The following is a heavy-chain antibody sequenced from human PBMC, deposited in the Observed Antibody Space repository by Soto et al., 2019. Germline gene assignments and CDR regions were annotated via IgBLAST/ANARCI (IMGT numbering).Heavy chain of an antibody. D-gene: IGHD3-10*01. V-gene: IGHV3-7*03. Sequence: PGGSLRLSCAASRFTFNNYAMHWVRQAPGKGLEWVANIKEDGSEKYYVESVKGRFTISRDNAKNSLYLQVNSLRDEDTAVYYCARPRFRGMDVWGQGTTVTVSS. CDR3: ARPRFRGMDV. CDR1: RFTFNNYA. CDR2: IKEDGSEK. J-gene: IGHJ6*02.